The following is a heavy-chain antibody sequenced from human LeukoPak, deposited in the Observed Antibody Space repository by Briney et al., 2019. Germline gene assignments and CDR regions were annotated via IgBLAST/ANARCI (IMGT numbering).Heavy chain of an antibody. CDR3: AKNLEAWELPNFFFDY. V-gene: IGHV3-21*04. J-gene: IGHJ4*02. CDR1: GFTFSSYS. CDR2: ISSSSSYI. D-gene: IGHD1-26*01. Sequence: GGSLRLSCAASGFTFSSYSMNWVRQAPGKGLEWVSSISSSSSYIYYADSVKGRFTISRDNAKNSLYLQTNSLRADDTAVYYCAKNLEAWELPNFFFDYWGQGTLVTVSS.